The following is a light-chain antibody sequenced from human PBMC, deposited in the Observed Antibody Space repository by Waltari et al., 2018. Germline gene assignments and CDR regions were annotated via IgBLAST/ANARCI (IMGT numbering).Light chain of an antibody. CDR3: SSYAGSSIWV. J-gene: IGLJ3*02. CDR1: SSDVGNYKR. V-gene: IGLV2-23*02. CDR2: AVS. Sequence: QSALTQPASVSGSPGQSITISCTGTSSDVGNYKRVSWYQQHPGKAPKLMIYAVSKRPSGVSDRFSGSKSGDMASLTISGLQPEDEAEYFCSSYAGSSIWVFGGGTKLTVL.